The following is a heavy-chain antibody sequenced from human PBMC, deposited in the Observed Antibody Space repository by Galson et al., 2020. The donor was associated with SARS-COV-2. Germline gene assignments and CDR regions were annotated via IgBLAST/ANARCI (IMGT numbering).Heavy chain of an antibody. V-gene: IGHV4-4*07. CDR3: AKDGGFGSGSPGYYGMDV. D-gene: IGHD3-10*01. Sequence: SETLSLTCIVSGVSINNFYWSWIRQPAGGGLEWIGRIYSSGSANYNSSLQSRVTMSVDTSKNQFSLKLRSVTAADTAVYFCAKDGGFGSGSPGYYGMDVWGQGTTVTVSS. J-gene: IGHJ6*02. CDR1: GVSINNFY. CDR2: IYSSGSA.